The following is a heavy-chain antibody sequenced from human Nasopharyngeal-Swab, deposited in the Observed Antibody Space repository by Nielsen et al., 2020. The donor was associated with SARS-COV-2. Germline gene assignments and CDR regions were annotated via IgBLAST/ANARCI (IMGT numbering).Heavy chain of an antibody. CDR2: INHNERT. J-gene: IGHJ6*02. D-gene: IGHD1-26*01. V-gene: IGHV4-34*01. Sequence: SETLSLTCSVSGGSFNGFYWNWIRQPPGKGLEWIGEINHNERTNYNPSLKSRVTMLVDTSNNQVSLKLSSVPAADTAVYFCARAGRVGDAFTGLDVWGQGTTVTAP. CDR1: GGSFNGFY. CDR3: ARAGRVGDAFTGLDV.